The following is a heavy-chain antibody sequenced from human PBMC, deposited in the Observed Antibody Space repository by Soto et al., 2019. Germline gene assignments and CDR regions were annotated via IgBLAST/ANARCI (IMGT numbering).Heavy chain of an antibody. D-gene: IGHD3-16*01. Sequence: QVHLVQSGAEVRNPGASVKFSCRASGYVVTSNFIHWVRQAPGQGLEWMGVIDPGTGRTSYPQNFQGRVTVTRDTSTNTVYMELGSLTSEDTAMYYCARSSGGNFGIIREVTNWFAPWGQGTLVTVSS. CDR1: GYVVTSNF. V-gene: IGHV1-46*01. J-gene: IGHJ5*02. CDR2: IDPGTGRT. CDR3: ARSSGGNFGIIREVTNWFAP.